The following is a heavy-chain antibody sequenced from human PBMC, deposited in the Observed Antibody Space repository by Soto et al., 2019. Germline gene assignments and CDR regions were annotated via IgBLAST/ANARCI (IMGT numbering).Heavy chain of an antibody. Sequence: EVQLVESGGGWVQPGRSLRLSWAASGFAFRDFARNWVRQAPGKGLGWVPGFAWKRDIIGYADSVKGRFTISRDNGKNSLYLQMNSLRPEDTALYYCAKDHYGSAIYGMDVWGQGTTVTVSS. CDR1: GFAFRDFA. V-gene: IGHV3-9*01. CDR2: FAWKRDII. CDR3: AKDHYGSAIYGMDV. J-gene: IGHJ6*02. D-gene: IGHD3-10*01.